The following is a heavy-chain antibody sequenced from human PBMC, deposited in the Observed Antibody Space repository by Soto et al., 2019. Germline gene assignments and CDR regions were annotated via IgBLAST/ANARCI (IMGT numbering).Heavy chain of an antibody. Sequence: SETLSLTCTVSGGSISSGGYYWSWIRQHPEKGLEWIGYIYYIGITYYNPSLKSRVTISVDTFKIQFSLKLSSVTSADTAVYYCARVFYYDSSGYCDVWGQGTTVTVSS. J-gene: IGHJ6*02. CDR3: ARVFYYDSSGYCDV. D-gene: IGHD3-22*01. V-gene: IGHV4-31*03. CDR2: IYYIGIT. CDR1: GGSISSGGYY.